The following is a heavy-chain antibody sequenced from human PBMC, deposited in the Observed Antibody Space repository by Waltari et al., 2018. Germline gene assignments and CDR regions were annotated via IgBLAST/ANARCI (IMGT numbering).Heavy chain of an antibody. Sequence: EVQLVESGGGLVQPGGSLRLSCAASGFTFSSYAMSWVRQAPGKGLEWVSAISGSGGSKYYADAVKGRFTISRDNSKNTLYLQMNSLRAEDTAVYYCAKTNGSGKYSGWFDPWGQGTLVTVSS. CDR1: GFTFSSYA. D-gene: IGHD3-10*01. V-gene: IGHV3-23*04. CDR3: AKTNGSGKYSGWFDP. CDR2: ISGSGGSK. J-gene: IGHJ5*02.